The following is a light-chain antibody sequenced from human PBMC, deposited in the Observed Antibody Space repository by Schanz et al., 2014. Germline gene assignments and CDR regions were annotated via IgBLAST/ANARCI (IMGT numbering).Light chain of an antibody. Sequence: IQMTQSPSSLSASLGDSVTITCRASQGISSYLAWYQQKPGKAPKVLIYAASTLQSGVPSRFSGSGSGTDFTLTISSLQPDDFATYYCQQYASFSWTFGQGTKVEIK. V-gene: IGKV1-9*01. J-gene: IGKJ1*01. CDR1: QGISSY. CDR2: AAS. CDR3: QQYASFSWT.